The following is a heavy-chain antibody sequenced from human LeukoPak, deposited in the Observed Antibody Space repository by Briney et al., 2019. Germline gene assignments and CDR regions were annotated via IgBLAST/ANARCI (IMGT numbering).Heavy chain of an antibody. V-gene: IGHV3-21*01. CDR2: ISSSSSYI. CDR3: ARVNVGSGYYVAFDI. Sequence: GGSLRLSCAASGFTFSSYSMNWVCQAPGKGLEWVSSISSSSSYIYYADSVKGRFTISRDNAKNSLYLQMNSLRAEDTAVYYCARVNVGSGYYVAFDIWGQGTMVTVSS. J-gene: IGHJ3*02. D-gene: IGHD3-3*01. CDR1: GFTFSSYS.